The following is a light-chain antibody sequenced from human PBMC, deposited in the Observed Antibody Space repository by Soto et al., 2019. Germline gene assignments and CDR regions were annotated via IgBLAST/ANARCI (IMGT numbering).Light chain of an antibody. J-gene: IGLJ3*02. CDR1: NSNLGAGYD. CDR2: GNR. CDR3: QAYDYSLTASV. V-gene: IGLV1-40*01. Sequence: QSVLTQPPSVSGAPGQRVTISCTGNNSNLGAGYDVHWYQQLPGAAPKLVVFGNRNRPSGVPERFSGSKSGTSASLAITGLQAEDEGDYYCQAYDYSLTASVFGGGTKLTVL.